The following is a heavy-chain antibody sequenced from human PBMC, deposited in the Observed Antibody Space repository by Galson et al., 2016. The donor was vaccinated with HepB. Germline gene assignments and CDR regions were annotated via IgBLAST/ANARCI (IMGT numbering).Heavy chain of an antibody. CDR1: GFTFSSYA. Sequence: SLRLSCAPSGFTFSSYAMSWVRRAPGKGLEWVSAITGSGGSTFYADSVKGRFTISRDNSKKMLYLEMNSLTAEDTAVYYCAKWGVIVVSSTWYYLDYWGQGTQVPVSS. V-gene: IGHV3-23*01. CDR2: ITGSGGST. D-gene: IGHD6-13*01. CDR3: AKWGVIVVSSTWYYLDY. J-gene: IGHJ4*02.